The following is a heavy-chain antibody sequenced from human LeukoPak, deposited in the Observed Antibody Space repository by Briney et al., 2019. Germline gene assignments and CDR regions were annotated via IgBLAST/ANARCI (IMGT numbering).Heavy chain of an antibody. CDR1: GGSISSSSYY. V-gene: IGHV4-39*01. D-gene: IGHD2-21*01. Sequence: PSETLSLTCTVSGGSISSSSYYWGWIRQPPGTGLEWIGSIYYSGSTYYNPSPKSRVTISVDTSKNQFSLKLSSVTAADTAVYYCARPVAYCGGDCYSGDAFDIWGQGTMVTVSS. CDR3: ARPVAYCGGDCYSGDAFDI. CDR2: IYYSGST. J-gene: IGHJ3*02.